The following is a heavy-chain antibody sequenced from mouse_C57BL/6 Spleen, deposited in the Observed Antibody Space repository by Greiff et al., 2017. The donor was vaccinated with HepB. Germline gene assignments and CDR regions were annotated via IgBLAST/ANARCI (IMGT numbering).Heavy chain of an antibody. J-gene: IGHJ1*03. V-gene: IGHV3-6*01. D-gene: IGHD2-3*01. CDR3: ARVLYDGYWYFDV. CDR2: ISYDGSN. Sequence: DVKLQESGPGLVKPSQSLSLTCSVTGYSITSGYYWNWIRQFPGNKLEWMGYISYDGSNNYNPSLKNRISITRDTSKNQFFLKLNSVTTEDTATYYCARVLYDGYWYFDVWGTGTTVTVSS. CDR1: GYSITSGYY.